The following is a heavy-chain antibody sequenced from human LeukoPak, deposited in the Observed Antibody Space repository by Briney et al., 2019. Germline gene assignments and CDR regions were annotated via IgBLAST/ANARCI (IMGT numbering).Heavy chain of an antibody. CDR1: GFTFSSYG. J-gene: IGHJ4*02. D-gene: IGHD3-22*01. CDR3: AKVEDYYDSRPIDY. Sequence: GGSLRLSCAASGFTFSSYGMHWVRQAPGKGLEWVAFIQYDGSNKYYADSVKGRFTISRDNSKNTLYLQMNSLRAEDTAVYYCAKVEDYYDSRPIDYWGQGTLVTVSS. CDR2: IQYDGSNK. V-gene: IGHV3-30*02.